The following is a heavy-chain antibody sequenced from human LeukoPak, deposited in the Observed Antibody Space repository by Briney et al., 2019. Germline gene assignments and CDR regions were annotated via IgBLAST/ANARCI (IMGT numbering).Heavy chain of an antibody. Sequence: GRSLRLSCAASGFTFDDYAMQWVRQAPGKGLEWVSGISWNSGSIGYADSVKGRFTISRDNAKNSLYLQMNSLRAEDTALYYCAKGGITMIYYPLDYWGQGTLVTVSS. J-gene: IGHJ4*02. V-gene: IGHV3-9*01. CDR3: AKGGITMIYYPLDY. D-gene: IGHD3-22*01. CDR2: ISWNSGSI. CDR1: GFTFDDYA.